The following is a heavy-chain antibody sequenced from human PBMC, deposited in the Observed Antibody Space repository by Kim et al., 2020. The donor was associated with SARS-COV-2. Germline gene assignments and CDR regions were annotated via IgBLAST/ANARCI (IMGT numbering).Heavy chain of an antibody. Sequence: SETLSLTCTVSGYSISSGYYWGWIRQPPGKGLEWIGSIYHSGSTYYNPSLKSRVTISVDTSKNQFSLKLSSVTAADTAVYYCARAGSPAMIVEGGWFDP. CDR2: IYHSGST. J-gene: IGHJ5*02. CDR3: ARAGSPAMIVEGGWFDP. D-gene: IGHD3-22*01. V-gene: IGHV4-38-2*02. CDR1: GYSISSGYY.